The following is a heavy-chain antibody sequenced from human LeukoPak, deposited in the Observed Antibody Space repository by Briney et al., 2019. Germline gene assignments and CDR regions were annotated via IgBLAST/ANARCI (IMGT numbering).Heavy chain of an antibody. CDR2: IWYDGSSK. CDR3: ARWHGSALLGTFDI. V-gene: IGHV3-33*01. Sequence: GGSLRLSCAASGFTFSSYGMHWVRQAPGKGLEWVAVIWYDGSSKYYADSVKGRFTISRDNFKNTLYLQMNSLRAEDTAVYYCARWHGSALLGTFDIWGQGTVVTVSS. CDR1: GFTFSSYG. D-gene: IGHD2-15*01. J-gene: IGHJ3*02.